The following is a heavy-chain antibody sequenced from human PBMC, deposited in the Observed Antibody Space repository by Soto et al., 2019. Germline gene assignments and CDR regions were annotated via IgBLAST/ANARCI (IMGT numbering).Heavy chain of an antibody. CDR3: ARGDWFHP. CDR2: MYDAGTT. V-gene: IGHV4-30-4*01. J-gene: IGHJ5*02. Sequence: SETLSLTCTVSGASISAGDYYWNWVRQPPGKGLEWLGYMYDAGTTKYKRSLESRAILSLETTNHLFSLNLTSVTAADSAVHYCARGDWFHPWGPGTLVTVSS. CDR1: GASISAGDYY.